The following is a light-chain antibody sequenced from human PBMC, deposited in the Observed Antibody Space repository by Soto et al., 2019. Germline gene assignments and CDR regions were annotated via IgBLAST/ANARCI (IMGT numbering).Light chain of an antibody. CDR2: EVS. J-gene: IGLJ2*01. CDR3: SAYAGSGTL. V-gene: IGLV2-8*01. Sequence: QSVLTQPPSASGSPGQSVTISCTGTSSDVGGYNYVSWYQQHQGKAPKLMIYEVSKRPSGVPDRFSGSKSGNTASLTVSGLQAEDEADYYCSAYAGSGTLFGGGTKLTVL. CDR1: SSDVGGYNY.